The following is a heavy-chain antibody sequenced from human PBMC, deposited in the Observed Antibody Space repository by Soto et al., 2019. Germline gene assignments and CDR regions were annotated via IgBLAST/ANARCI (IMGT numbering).Heavy chain of an antibody. Sequence: SGGSLRLSCAASGFTFSDYYMSWIRQAPGKGLEWVSYISSSGSTIYYADSVKGRFTISRDNAKNSLYLQMNSLRAEDTAVYYCASPRAAAAYGMDVWGQGTTVTVSS. V-gene: IGHV3-11*01. J-gene: IGHJ6*02. CDR2: ISSSGSTI. CDR3: ASPRAAAAYGMDV. D-gene: IGHD6-13*01. CDR1: GFTFSDYY.